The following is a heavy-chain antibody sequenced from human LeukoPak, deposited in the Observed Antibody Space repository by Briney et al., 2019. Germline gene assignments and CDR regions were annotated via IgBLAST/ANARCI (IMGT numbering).Heavy chain of an antibody. V-gene: IGHV4-34*01. Sequence: SETLSLTCAVYGVTFSGDYWNWIRQPPGKGLEWIGEINHRGNTNYHPSLKSRVTISVDASQKQFSLRLTSVTAADAAKYYCARGRYLTTLGGPAAGFLDCWVQGSLVTVSS. D-gene: IGHD6-13*01. J-gene: IGHJ4*02. CDR1: GVTFSGDY. CDR3: ARGRYLTTLGGPAAGFLDC. CDR2: INHRGNT.